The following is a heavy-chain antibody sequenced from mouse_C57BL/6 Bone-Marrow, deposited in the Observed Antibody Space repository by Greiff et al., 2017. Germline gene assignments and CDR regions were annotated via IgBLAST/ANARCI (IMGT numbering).Heavy chain of an antibody. CDR1: GFNIKDYY. J-gene: IGHJ2*01. D-gene: IGHD1-1*01. CDR3: TGSLNYYGTNY. CDR2: IDPEDGET. Sequence: VQLQQSGAELVKPGASVKLSCTASGFNIKDYYIHWVKQRTEQGLEWIGRIDPEDGETKYAPKFQDKATITADTSSNTAYLQLSSLTSEDTAVYYCTGSLNYYGTNYWGQGTTLTVSS. V-gene: IGHV14-2*01.